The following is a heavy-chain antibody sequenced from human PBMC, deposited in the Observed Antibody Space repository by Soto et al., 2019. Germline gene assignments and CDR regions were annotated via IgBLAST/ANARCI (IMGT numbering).Heavy chain of an antibody. Sequence: PSETLSLTCTVSGGSISSSSYYWGWIRQPPGKGLEWIGYIYYSGSTYYNPSLKSRVTISVDTSKNQFSLKLSSVTAADTAVYYCARDSDILTPGGIWGQGTMVTVSS. V-gene: IGHV4-30-4*08. CDR1: GGSISSSSYY. CDR2: IYYSGST. D-gene: IGHD3-9*01. CDR3: ARDSDILTPGGI. J-gene: IGHJ3*02.